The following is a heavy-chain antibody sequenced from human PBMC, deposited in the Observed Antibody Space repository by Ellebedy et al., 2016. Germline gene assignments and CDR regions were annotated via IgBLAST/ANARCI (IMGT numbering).Heavy chain of an antibody. CDR2: FFWDDDQ. J-gene: IGHJ4*02. Sequence: SGPTLVKPTQTLTLTCTFSGFSLSTSGVSVGWVRQPPGKALEWLALFFWDDDQHYSPSLKSRLTITKDTSKNQVVLTMTNMDPVDTATYYCAHSSYGNYYFDSWGQGTLVTVSS. D-gene: IGHD4-23*01. CDR1: GFSLSTSGVS. CDR3: AHSSYGNYYFDS. V-gene: IGHV2-5*02.